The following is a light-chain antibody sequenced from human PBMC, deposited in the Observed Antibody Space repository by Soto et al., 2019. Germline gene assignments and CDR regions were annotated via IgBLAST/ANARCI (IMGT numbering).Light chain of an antibody. V-gene: IGLV1-47*01. J-gene: IGLJ2*01. Sequence: QSVLTQPPSASGTPGQRVTISCSGSSSNIGSNYVYWYQQLPGTAPKLLLYRNNQRPSGVPDRFAGSKSGTSASLPISGLRSEDEASYYCAAWDASLSGVVFGGGTKLTVL. CDR1: SSNIGSNY. CDR2: RNN. CDR3: AAWDASLSGVV.